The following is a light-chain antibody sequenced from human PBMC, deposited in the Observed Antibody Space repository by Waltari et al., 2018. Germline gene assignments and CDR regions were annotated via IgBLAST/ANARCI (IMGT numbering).Light chain of an antibody. CDR3: CSYAGGSPRWV. J-gene: IGLJ3*02. CDR2: EDN. V-gene: IGLV2-23*01. CDR1: SIDVGSHHF. Sequence: QSALTQPASVSGSPGQSITISCTESSIDVGSHHFDSWYQQHPGKAPKVMIYEDNKRPAGLSNRFSGSKSGNTASLTISGLQADDEADYYCCSYAGGSPRWVFGGGTKLTVL.